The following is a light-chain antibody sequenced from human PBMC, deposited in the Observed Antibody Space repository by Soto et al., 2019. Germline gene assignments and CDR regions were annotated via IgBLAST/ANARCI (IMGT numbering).Light chain of an antibody. CDR2: GAS. V-gene: IGKV3-20*01. Sequence: EIVLTQSPGSVSLSPGERVTLSCRASQSVSSAFFAWYQQTPGQPPRLLISGASNRATGIPDRFSGSGSGTDFTLTISRLEPEDFAVYYCQQYDSSVTFGQGNKVEIK. CDR1: QSVSSAF. CDR3: QQYDSSVT. J-gene: IGKJ1*01.